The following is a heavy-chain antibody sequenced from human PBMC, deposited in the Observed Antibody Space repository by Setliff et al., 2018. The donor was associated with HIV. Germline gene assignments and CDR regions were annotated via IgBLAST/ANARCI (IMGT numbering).Heavy chain of an antibody. Sequence: SETLSLTCTVSGGSISNSSYYWGWIRQPPGKGLEWIGNIYHSRSTYYNPSLKSRVGISVDTSKNQFSLKLSSVTAADTAVYYCARLGYRWGGNDYWGQGTLVTVSS. J-gene: IGHJ4*02. D-gene: IGHD7-27*01. CDR2: IYHSRST. V-gene: IGHV4-39*07. CDR1: GGSISNSSYY. CDR3: ARLGYRWGGNDY.